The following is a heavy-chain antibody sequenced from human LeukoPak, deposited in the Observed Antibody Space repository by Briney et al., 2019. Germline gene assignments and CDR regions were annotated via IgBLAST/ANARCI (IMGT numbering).Heavy chain of an antibody. V-gene: IGHV3-23*01. D-gene: IGHD3-10*01. CDR2: ISGSGGST. CDR1: GFTFSSYA. J-gene: IGHJ4*02. Sequence: GGSLRLSCATSGFTFSSYAMSWVRQAPGKGLEWVSAISGSGGSTYYADSVKGRFTISRDNSKNTLYLQMNSLRAEDTAVYYCARAMVRGVATDYWGQGTLVTVSS. CDR3: ARAMVRGVATDY.